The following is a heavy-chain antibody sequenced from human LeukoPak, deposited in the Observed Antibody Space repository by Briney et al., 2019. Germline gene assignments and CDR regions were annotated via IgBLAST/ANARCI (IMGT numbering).Heavy chain of an antibody. D-gene: IGHD2-2*01. CDR1: GYTFTSYG. V-gene: IGHV1-18*01. Sequence: ASVKVSCKASGYTFTSYGISWVRQAPGQGLEWMGWISAYNGNTNYAQKLQGRVTMTTDTSTSTAYMELRSLRSDDTAVYYCARNGYCSTTSCFPLHYWGQGTLVTVSS. CDR3: ARNGYCSTTSCFPLHY. CDR2: ISAYNGNT. J-gene: IGHJ4*02.